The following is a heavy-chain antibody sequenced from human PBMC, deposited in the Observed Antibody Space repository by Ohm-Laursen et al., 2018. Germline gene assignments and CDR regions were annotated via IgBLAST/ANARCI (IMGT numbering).Heavy chain of an antibody. J-gene: IGHJ4*02. CDR2: IYYSGST. D-gene: IGHD1-26*01. V-gene: IGHV4-59*01. CDR3: ARCEAVGLGEGMFDY. CDR1: GGSISSYY. Sequence: GTLSLTCTVSGGSISSYYWSWIRQPPGKGLEWIGYIYYSGSTNYNPSLKSRVTISVDTSKNQFSLKLSSVTAADTAVYYCARCEAVGLGEGMFDYWGQGTLVTVSS.